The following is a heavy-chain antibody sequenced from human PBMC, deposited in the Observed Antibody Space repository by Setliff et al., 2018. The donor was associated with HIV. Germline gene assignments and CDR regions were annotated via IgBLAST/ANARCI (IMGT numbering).Heavy chain of an antibody. J-gene: IGHJ4*02. V-gene: IGHV3-30*04. CDR3: VRDPTVPSPDYFDY. Sequence: GGSLRLSCAASGFTFSAFTMHWVRQAPGKGLEWVAVTSFDGGIKYYADSVKGRFTIYKDNSKNTLYLQMNNLRTEDTAIYYCVRDPTVPSPDYFDYWGQGTLVTVPQ. CDR2: TSFDGGIK. CDR1: GFTFSAFT. D-gene: IGHD4-4*01.